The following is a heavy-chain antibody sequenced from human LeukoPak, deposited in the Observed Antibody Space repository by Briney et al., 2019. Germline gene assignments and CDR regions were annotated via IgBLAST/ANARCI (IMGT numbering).Heavy chain of an antibody. CDR2: IYHSGST. CDR1: GGSISSGGYS. J-gene: IGHJ4*02. Sequence: PSETLSLTCAVSGGSISSGGYSWSWMRQPPGKGLEWIGYIYHSGSTYYNPSLKSRVTISVDRSKNQFSLKLSSVTAADTAVYYCARVPVLLWFGELYFDYWGQGTLVTVSS. CDR3: ARVPVLLWFGELYFDY. V-gene: IGHV4-30-2*01. D-gene: IGHD3-10*01.